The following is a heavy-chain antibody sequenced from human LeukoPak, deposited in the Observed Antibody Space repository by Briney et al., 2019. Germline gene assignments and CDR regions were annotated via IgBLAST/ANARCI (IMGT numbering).Heavy chain of an antibody. D-gene: IGHD3-10*01. CDR2: IGPSGGRV. Sequence: ASVKVSCKASGYTFTSYYIHWVRQAPGQGLEWMGIIGPSGGRVSNAQKFQGRVTMTRDTSTSTVYMELSSLRSEDTAVYYCARGGVGEWPEIWGQGTMVTVSS. CDR1: GYTFTSYY. CDR3: ARGGVGEWPEI. V-gene: IGHV1-46*01. J-gene: IGHJ3*02.